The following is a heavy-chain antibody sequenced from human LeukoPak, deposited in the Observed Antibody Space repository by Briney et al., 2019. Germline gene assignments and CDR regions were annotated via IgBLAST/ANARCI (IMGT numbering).Heavy chain of an antibody. CDR3: ARDRAVKARIGGMGV. D-gene: IGHD5-12*01. CDR1: GFTFSGYS. Sequence: GGSLRLSCAASGFTFSGYSMNWVRQAPGKGLEWVSYISESGSYIYFADSVKGRFTISRDNGKNSLYLQMDSLRGDDTGIYYCARDRAVKARIGGMGVWGQGTTVTVSS. J-gene: IGHJ6*02. V-gene: IGHV3-21*04. CDR2: ISESGSYI.